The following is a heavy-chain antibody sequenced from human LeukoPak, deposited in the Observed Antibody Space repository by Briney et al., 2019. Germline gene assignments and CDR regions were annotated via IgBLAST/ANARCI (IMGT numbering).Heavy chain of an antibody. V-gene: IGHV3-9*01. CDR2: ISWNSGSI. CDR1: GLPFDDYA. CDR3: AKGRMDYYYGMDV. D-gene: IGHD2-8*01. Sequence: SLSLPCAVSGLPFDDYAMHWVRQAPGKALEWVSGISWNSGSIGYADSVKGRFTISRDNDKNSLYLQRNSLRAKDTALYYCAKGRMDYYYGMDVWGQGTTVTVSS. J-gene: IGHJ6*02.